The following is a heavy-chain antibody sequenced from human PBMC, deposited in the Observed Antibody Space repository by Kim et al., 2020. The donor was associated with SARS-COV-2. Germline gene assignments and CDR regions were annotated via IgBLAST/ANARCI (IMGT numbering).Heavy chain of an antibody. D-gene: IGHD6-13*01. CDR2: IYYSGST. V-gene: IGHV4-39*01. CDR1: GGSISSSSYY. CDR3: ARPWGIAAAVNWFDP. J-gene: IGHJ5*02. Sequence: SETLSLTCTVSGGSISSSSYYWGWIRQPPGKGLEWIGSIYYSGSTYYNPSLKSRVTISVDTSKNQFSLKLSSVTAADTAVYYCARPWGIAAAVNWFDPWGQGTLVTVSS.